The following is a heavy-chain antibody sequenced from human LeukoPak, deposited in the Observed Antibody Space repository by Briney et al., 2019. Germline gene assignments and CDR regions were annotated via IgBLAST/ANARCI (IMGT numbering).Heavy chain of an antibody. J-gene: IGHJ5*02. Sequence: ASVKVSCKVSGYTLTELSMHWVRQAPGKGLEWMGGFDPEDGETIYAQKFQGRATMTEDTSTDTAYMELSSLRSEDTAVYYCATEPFWYSSSWPNWFDPWGQGTLVTVSS. D-gene: IGHD6-13*01. CDR3: ATEPFWYSSSWPNWFDP. CDR1: GYTLTELS. CDR2: FDPEDGET. V-gene: IGHV1-24*01.